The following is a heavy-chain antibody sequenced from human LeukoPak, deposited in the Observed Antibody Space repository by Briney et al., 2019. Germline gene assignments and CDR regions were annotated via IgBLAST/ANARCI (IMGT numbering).Heavy chain of an antibody. CDR3: DRLSGVWFYLFDS. CDR2: IYYSGST. CDR1: GGSYNSYY. V-gene: IGHV4-59*08. J-gene: IGHJ4*02. Sequence: SETLTLTCTASGGSYNSYYLLWIRQPPGKGLEWIGYIYYSGSTNYNPSLKSRVTISVDTSKNQFSLKLSSVTAADTAVYYCDRLSGVWFYLFDSWGQGTLVTVSS. D-gene: IGHD6-19*01.